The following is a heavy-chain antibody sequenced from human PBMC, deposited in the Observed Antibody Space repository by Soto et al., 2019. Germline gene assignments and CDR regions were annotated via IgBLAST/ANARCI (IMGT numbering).Heavy chain of an antibody. D-gene: IGHD4-17*01. CDR1: GGSISSGGYS. V-gene: IGHV4-30-2*01. J-gene: IGHJ4*02. Sequence: PSETLSLTCAVSGGSISSGGYSWSWIRQPPGKGLEWIGYIYHSGTTYYNPSLKSRVTISVDRSKNQFSLKLSSVTAADTAVYYCARAMTTVTTLDYWGQGTLVTSPQ. CDR2: IYHSGTT. CDR3: ARAMTTVTTLDY.